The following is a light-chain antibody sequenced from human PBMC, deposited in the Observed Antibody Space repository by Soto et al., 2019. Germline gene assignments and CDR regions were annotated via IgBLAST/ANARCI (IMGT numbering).Light chain of an antibody. CDR2: AAS. CDR3: QQSLTIPYI. Sequence: DIQMTQAPSSLSASVGDRVIITCRASQTISTYLNWYQQKPGKAPKLLIYAASSLQSGVPSRFSCSGSGADFTLTISSLQPEDFATYYCQQSLTIPYIFGQGTKLEIK. V-gene: IGKV1-39*01. J-gene: IGKJ2*01. CDR1: QTISTY.